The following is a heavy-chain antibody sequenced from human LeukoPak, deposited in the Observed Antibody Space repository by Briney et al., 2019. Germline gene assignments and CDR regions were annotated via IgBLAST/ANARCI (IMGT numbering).Heavy chain of an antibody. CDR1: GFTFSSYA. CDR2: ISTSGDST. J-gene: IGHJ4*02. Sequence: GGSLRLSCAASGFTFSSYAMSWVRQAPGKGLEWVSAISTSGDSTYYADSVKGRFIISRDNSKNTLYLEMHSLRAEDTAVYFCAKRRASGIGSLYYFDFWGQGTLVTVSS. CDR3: AKRRASGIGSLYYFDF. V-gene: IGHV3-23*01. D-gene: IGHD1-14*01.